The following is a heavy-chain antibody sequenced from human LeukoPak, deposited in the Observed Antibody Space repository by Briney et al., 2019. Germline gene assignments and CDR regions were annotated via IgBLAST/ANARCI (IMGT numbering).Heavy chain of an antibody. V-gene: IGHV4-39*07. Sequence: PSETLSLTCTVSGGSISSSSYYWGWIRQPPGKGLEWIGSIYYSGSTYYNPSLKSRVTISVDTSKNQFSLKLSSVTAADTAVYYCASAAGLISPWWSTDIGARHYFDCWGQGTLVTVSS. CDR1: GGSISSSSYY. CDR2: IYYSGST. J-gene: IGHJ4*02. D-gene: IGHD2-15*01. CDR3: ASAAGLISPWWSTDIGARHYFDC.